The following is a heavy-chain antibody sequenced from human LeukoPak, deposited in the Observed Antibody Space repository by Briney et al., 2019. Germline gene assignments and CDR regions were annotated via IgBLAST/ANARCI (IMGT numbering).Heavy chain of an antibody. D-gene: IGHD3-9*01. CDR1: GFTFSSYA. CDR2: ISGSGGST. J-gene: IGHJ4*02. Sequence: GGSLRLSCAASGFTFSSYAMSWVRQAPGKGLEWVSAISGSGGSTYYADSVKGRFTISRDNSKNTLYLQMNSLRAEDTAVYYCAKGVDILTGYYVYYFDYWGQGTLVTVSS. CDR3: AKGVDILTGYYVYYFDY. V-gene: IGHV3-23*01.